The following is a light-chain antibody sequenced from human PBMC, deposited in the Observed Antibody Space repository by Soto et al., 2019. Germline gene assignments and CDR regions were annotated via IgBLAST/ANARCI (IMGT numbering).Light chain of an antibody. CDR1: QAVISGY. J-gene: IGKJ2*01. CDR3: QQYGVPPFN. CDR2: GVS. Sequence: EIVLTQSPGALSLSPGEGATLSCRASQAVISGYLAWYQQKPGQAPRLLMYGVSSRPTGISDRFSGSGSGTEFTLTITRLEPKDFALYYCQQYGVPPFNFGQGTKLQIK. V-gene: IGKV3-20*01.